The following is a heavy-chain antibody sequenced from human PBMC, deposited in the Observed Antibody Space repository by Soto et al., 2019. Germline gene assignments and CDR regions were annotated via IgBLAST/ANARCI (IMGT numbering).Heavy chain of an antibody. D-gene: IGHD3-22*01. CDR1: GGSISSGGYY. J-gene: IGHJ4*02. CDR3: ARATYDHDSSGYSRIYYFDY. Sequence: PSETLSLTCTVSGGSISSGGYYWSWIRQHPGKGLEWIGYIYYSGSTYYNPSLKSPVTISVDTAQNQFSLKLSSVTAADSAVYYCARATYDHDSSGYSRIYYFDYWGQGTLVTVSS. CDR2: IYYSGST. V-gene: IGHV4-31*01.